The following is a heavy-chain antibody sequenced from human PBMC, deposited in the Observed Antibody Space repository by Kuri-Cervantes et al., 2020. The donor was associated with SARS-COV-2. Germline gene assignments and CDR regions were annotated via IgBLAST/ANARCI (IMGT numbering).Heavy chain of an antibody. V-gene: IGHV3-66*01. CDR2: IYSGGST. Sequence: GESLKISCAASGFTVSSNYMSWVRQALGKGLEWVSVIYSGGSTYYADSVKGRFTISRDNSKNTLYLQMNSLRAEDTAVYYCARYHRGYCTNGVCSYFDYWGQGTLVTVSS. CDR3: ARYHRGYCTNGVCSYFDY. J-gene: IGHJ4*02. D-gene: IGHD2-8*01. CDR1: GFTVSSNY.